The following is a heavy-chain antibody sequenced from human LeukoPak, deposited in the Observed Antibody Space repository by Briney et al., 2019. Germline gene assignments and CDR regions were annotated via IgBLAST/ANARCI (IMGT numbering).Heavy chain of an antibody. CDR3: AREAGIPPSTQQWPTSVDY. V-gene: IGHV3-33*08. Sequence: GGSVRLSCAASGFTFSDYYMHWVRQAPGKGLEWVALMYYGGGIKYYASSVRGRVTISRDNPENTLYLQMNSLRADDTAVYYCAREAGIPPSTQQWPTSVDYWGQGTLATASS. CDR1: GFTFSDYY. J-gene: IGHJ4*02. CDR2: MYYGGGIK. D-gene: IGHD5-18*01.